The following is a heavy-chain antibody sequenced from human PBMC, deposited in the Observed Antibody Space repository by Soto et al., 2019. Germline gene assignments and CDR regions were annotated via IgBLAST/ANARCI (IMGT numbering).Heavy chain of an antibody. D-gene: IGHD6-6*01. V-gene: IGHV4-39*01. CDR1: GGSISSSSYY. J-gene: IGHJ4*02. CDR2: SCYSGST. CDR3: AIHTRPISSSDH. Sequence: QLQLQESGPGLVKPSETLSLTCTVSGGSISSSSYYWGWIRQPPGKGLAWIGSSCYSGSTYYNPSLRCRDPLCGDTSKIQVSLELSFVTAAYTPVYYCAIHTRPISSSDHGGQGTLVTVSS.